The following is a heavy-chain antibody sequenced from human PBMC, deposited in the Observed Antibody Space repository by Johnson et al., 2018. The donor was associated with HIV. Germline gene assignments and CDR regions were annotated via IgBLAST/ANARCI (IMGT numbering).Heavy chain of an antibody. V-gene: IGHV3-30-3*01. D-gene: IGHD6-13*01. Sequence: QVQLVESGGGLVQPGGSLRLSCAASGFTFSSYAMSWVRQASGKGLEWVAVISYDGSNKYYAASVKGRLTISRDNSKNTLYLQMNSLRAEDTAVYYCARGGYSTILDAFDIWGQGTMVTVSS. CDR3: ARGGYSTILDAFDI. CDR1: GFTFSSYA. J-gene: IGHJ3*02. CDR2: ISYDGSNK.